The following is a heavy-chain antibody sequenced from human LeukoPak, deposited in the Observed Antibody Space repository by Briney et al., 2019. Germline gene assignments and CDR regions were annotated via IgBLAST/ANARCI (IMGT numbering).Heavy chain of an antibody. CDR3: ARDPGWGAYDI. J-gene: IGHJ3*02. CDR2: MDSDGSTK. CDR1: GFTFSSFW. V-gene: IGHV3-7*01. Sequence: GGSLRLSCAASGFTFSSFWMTWVRQAPGRGLESVASMDSDGSTKNYVGSVKGRFTISRDNAKNSLYLQMNSLRGEDTSMYYCARDPGWGAYDIWGQGTMLTVSS. D-gene: IGHD6-19*01.